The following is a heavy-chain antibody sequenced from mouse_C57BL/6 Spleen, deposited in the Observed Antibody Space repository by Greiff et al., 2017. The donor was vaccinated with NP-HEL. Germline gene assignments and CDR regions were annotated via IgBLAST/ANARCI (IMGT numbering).Heavy chain of an antibody. Sequence: EVHLVESGEGLVKPGGSLKLSCAASGFTFSSYAMSWVRQTPEKRLEWVAYISSGGDYIYYADTVKGRFTISRDNARNTLYLQMSSLKSEDTAMYYCTRDQNSNYWFAYWGQGTLVTVSA. CDR2: ISSGGDYI. V-gene: IGHV5-9-1*02. D-gene: IGHD2-5*01. J-gene: IGHJ3*01. CDR3: TRDQNSNYWFAY. CDR1: GFTFSSYA.